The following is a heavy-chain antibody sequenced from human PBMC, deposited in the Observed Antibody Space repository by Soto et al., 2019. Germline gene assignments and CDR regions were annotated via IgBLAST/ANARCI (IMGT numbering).Heavy chain of an antibody. CDR3: ARVYESFSYWYFDL. CDR1: GGTFSSYA. V-gene: IGHV1-69*13. CDR2: IIPIFGTA. Sequence: GASVKVSCKASGGTFSSYAISWVRQAPGQGLEWMGGIIPIFGTANYAQKFQGRVTITADESTSTAYMELSSLGSEDTAVYYCARVYESFSYWYFDLWGRGTLVTVSS. J-gene: IGHJ2*01. D-gene: IGHD3-22*01.